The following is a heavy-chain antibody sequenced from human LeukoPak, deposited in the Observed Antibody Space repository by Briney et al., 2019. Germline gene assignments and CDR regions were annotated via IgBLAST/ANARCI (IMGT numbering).Heavy chain of an antibody. V-gene: IGHV4-34*01. J-gene: IGHJ5*02. CDR3: ARGQSNDFWSGYYAQWNWFDP. Sequence: PSETLSLTCAVYGGSFSGYYWSWIRQPPGKGLEWIGEINHSGSTNYNPSLKSRVAISVDTSKNQFSLKLNSVTAAHTAVYYCARGQSNDFWSGYYAQWNWFDPWGQGTLVTVSS. CDR2: INHSGST. D-gene: IGHD3-3*01. CDR1: GGSFSGYY.